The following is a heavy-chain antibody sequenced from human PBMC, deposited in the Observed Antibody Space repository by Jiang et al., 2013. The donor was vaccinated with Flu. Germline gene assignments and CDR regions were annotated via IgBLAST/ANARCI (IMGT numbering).Heavy chain of an antibody. V-gene: IGHV4-30-4*01. CDR1: GGSISSGDYY. CDR2: IYYSGST. J-gene: IGHJ6*02. Sequence: GPGLVKPSQTLSLTCTVSGGSISSGDYYWSWIRQPPGKGLEWIGYIYYSGSTYYNPSLKSRVTISVDTSKNQFSLKLSSVAAADMAVYYCASTSRYYYYYGMDVWGQGTTVTVSS. CDR3: ASTSRYYYYYGMDV.